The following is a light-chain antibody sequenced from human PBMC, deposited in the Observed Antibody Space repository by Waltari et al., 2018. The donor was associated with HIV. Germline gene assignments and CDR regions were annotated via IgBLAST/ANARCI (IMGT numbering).Light chain of an antibody. CDR2: DVT. J-gene: IGLJ3*02. CDR3: CSFAGSYTLV. Sequence: QSALTQPRSVSGSPGQSVTIPCTGTSSHIGDYNYVSWYQQPPGKAPKLMIYDVTKRPSGVPDRFSGSKSGNTASLTISGLQAEDEAAYYCCSFAGSYTLVFGGGTKLTVL. V-gene: IGLV2-11*01. CDR1: SSHIGDYNY.